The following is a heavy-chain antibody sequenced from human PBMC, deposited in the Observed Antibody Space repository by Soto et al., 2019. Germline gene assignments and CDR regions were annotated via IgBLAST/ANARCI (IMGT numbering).Heavy chain of an antibody. CDR2: ISGSGSTT. CDR3: AKTMSPLLPYYYYGMDV. D-gene: IGHD2-15*01. V-gene: IGHV3-23*01. J-gene: IGHJ6*02. Sequence: PGGSLRLSCEGSGFTFSSYAMSWVRQAPGKGLEWVSGISGSGSTTDYADSVRGRFTISRDNSKNTLYLQMSSPRAGDTAVYYCAKTMSPLLPYYYYGMDVWGQGTTVTVSS. CDR1: GFTFSSYA.